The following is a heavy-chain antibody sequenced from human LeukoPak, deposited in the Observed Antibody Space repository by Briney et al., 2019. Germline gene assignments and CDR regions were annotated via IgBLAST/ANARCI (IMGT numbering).Heavy chain of an antibody. Sequence: SQTLSLTCAISGDSVSTASNAWYWIRQSPSRGLEWLGRTYYNSKWYTDYAVSVSGRTTINPDTSRNQLSLQLSSVTPEDTAVYYCARRLTQYDCFDPWGQGILVTVSS. CDR1: GDSVSTASNA. J-gene: IGHJ5*02. CDR3: ARRLTQYDCFDP. V-gene: IGHV6-1*01. D-gene: IGHD2-2*01. CDR2: TYYNSKWYT.